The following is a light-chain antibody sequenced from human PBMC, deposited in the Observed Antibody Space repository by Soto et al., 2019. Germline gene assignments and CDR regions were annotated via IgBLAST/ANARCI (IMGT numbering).Light chain of an antibody. CDR3: QQYNNWPQT. J-gene: IGKJ1*01. Sequence: EIVMTPSPATLSVSPGERATLSCRASQSVSSNLAWYQQKPGQAPRLLIYGASTRTTGIPARFSGSGSGTEFPLTISSLPSEDFAVYYCQQYNNWPQTVGQGTKVEIK. CDR2: GAS. V-gene: IGKV3-15*01. CDR1: QSVSSN.